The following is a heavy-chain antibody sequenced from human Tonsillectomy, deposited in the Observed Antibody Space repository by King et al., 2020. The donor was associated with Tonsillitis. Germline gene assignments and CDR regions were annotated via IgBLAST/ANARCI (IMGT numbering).Heavy chain of an antibody. Sequence: VQLVQSGGGLVQPGGSLRLSCAASGFTFSSYAMSWVRQAPGKGLEWVSVIYSGGSSTYYADSVKGRFTISRDNTKNTLYLQMNSLRTEDTALYYCAKDMYPYYYVSSGYYGHQSFAFDICGQGTMVTVSS. D-gene: IGHD3-22*01. CDR2: IYSGGSST. J-gene: IGHJ3*02. CDR3: AKDMYPYYYVSSGYYGHQSFAFDI. V-gene: IGHV3-23*03. CDR1: GFTFSSYA.